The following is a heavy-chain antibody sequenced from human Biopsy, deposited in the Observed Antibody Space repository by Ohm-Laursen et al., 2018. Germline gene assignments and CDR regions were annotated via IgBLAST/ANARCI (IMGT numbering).Heavy chain of an antibody. Sequence: NWIRQRPGKGLAWIGYIFNSANTYYNPSLKNLITISGDTSKNQFSLKLNSVTAADTAVYYCARGDYFDSNGYFWFDPWGQGTLVTVSS. CDR3: ARGDYFDSNGYFWFDP. CDR2: IFNSANT. V-gene: IGHV4-31*01. J-gene: IGHJ5*02. D-gene: IGHD3-22*01.